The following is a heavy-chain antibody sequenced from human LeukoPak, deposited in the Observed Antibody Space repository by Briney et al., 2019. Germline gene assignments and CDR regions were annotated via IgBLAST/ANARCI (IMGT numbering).Heavy chain of an antibody. CDR2: ISSNGVNK. CDR1: GFTFSSYV. D-gene: IGHD3-22*01. V-gene: IGHV3-30-3*01. Sequence: GSSLRLSRAASGFTFSSYVIQWVRQAPGKGLEWVAVISSNGVNKYYADSVTGRSTMSRDNSKNTLYLQMDSLRAEDTAVYYCARVRSTSGYYDAFDIWGQGTMVTVSS. J-gene: IGHJ3*02. CDR3: ARVRSTSGYYDAFDI.